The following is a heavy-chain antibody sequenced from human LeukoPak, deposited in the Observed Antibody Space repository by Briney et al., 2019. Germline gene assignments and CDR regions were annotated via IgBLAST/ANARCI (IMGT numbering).Heavy chain of an antibody. Sequence: GGSLRLSCAASGFTFSSYAMSWVRQAPGKGLEWVSAISGSGGSTYYADSVKGRFTISRDNSKNTLYLQMNSLRAEDTAVYYCAKDETSTYDGSVPYHFDYWGEGTLVTVSS. V-gene: IGHV3-23*01. D-gene: IGHD3-22*01. CDR2: ISGSGGST. J-gene: IGHJ4*02. CDR3: AKDETSTYDGSVPYHFDY. CDR1: GFTFSSYA.